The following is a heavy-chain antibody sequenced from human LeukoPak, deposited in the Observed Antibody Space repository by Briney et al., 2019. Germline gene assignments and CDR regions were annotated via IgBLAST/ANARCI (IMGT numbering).Heavy chain of an antibody. CDR3: ARDRGNYDSSDPLDY. CDR2: ISAYNGNT. V-gene: IGHV1-18*01. J-gene: IGHJ4*02. D-gene: IGHD3-22*01. CDR1: GYTFTTYG. Sequence: ASVKVSCKASGYTFTTYGISWVRQAPGQGLEWMGWISAYNGNTNYAQKLQGRVTMTTDASTSTAYMELRSLRSDDTAVYYCARDRGNYDSSDPLDYWGQGTLVTVSS.